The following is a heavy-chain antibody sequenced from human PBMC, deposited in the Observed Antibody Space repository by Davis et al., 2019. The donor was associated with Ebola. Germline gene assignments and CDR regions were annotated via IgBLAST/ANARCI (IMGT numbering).Heavy chain of an antibody. CDR1: GFTFSSHV. CDR3: AKDLIELIWTEPDY. D-gene: IGHD1-1*01. CDR2: ISGSDGST. V-gene: IGHV3-23*01. Sequence: GGSLRLSCAASGFTFSSHVMSWVRQAPGKGLEWVSTISGSDGSTYSADSVKGRFSISRDSSKNTLYLQMNSLRAEDTAVYYCAKDLIELIWTEPDYWGQGTLVTVSS. J-gene: IGHJ4*02.